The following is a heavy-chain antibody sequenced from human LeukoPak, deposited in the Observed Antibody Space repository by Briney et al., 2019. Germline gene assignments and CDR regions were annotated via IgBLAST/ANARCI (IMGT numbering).Heavy chain of an antibody. J-gene: IGHJ4*02. CDR1: GFTFSSYG. D-gene: IGHD3-10*01. CDR3: AKPPDYYGSDY. V-gene: IGHV3-30*18. CDR2: ISYDGSNK. Sequence: GRSLRLSCAASGFTFSSYGMHWVRQAPGQGLEWVAVISYDGSNKYYADSVKGRFTISRDNSKNTLYLQMNSLRAEDTAVYYCAKPPDYYGSDYWGQGTLVTVSS.